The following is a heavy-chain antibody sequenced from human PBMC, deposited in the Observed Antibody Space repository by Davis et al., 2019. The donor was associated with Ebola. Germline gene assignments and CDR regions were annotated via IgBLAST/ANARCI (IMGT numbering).Heavy chain of an antibody. CDR2: ISAYNGNT. V-gene: IGHV1-18*01. CDR1: GYTFTSYG. Sequence: AASVKVSCKASGYTFTSYGISWVRQAPGQGLEWLGWISAYNGNTNYAQKLQGRVTMTTDTSTRTAYMELRSLRSDDTAVYYCAREGEARCSGGSCYEPYFDYWGQGTLVTVSS. D-gene: IGHD2-15*01. CDR3: AREGEARCSGGSCYEPYFDY. J-gene: IGHJ4*02.